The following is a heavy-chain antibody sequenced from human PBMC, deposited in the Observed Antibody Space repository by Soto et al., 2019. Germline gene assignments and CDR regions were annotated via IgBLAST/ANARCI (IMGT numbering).Heavy chain of an antibody. CDR1: GFTFSSYG. J-gene: IGHJ6*02. D-gene: IGHD2-15*01. V-gene: IGHV3-30*03. CDR3: ARDSPPPDYCSGGSCYYYYGMDV. Sequence: GGSLRLSCAASGFTFSSYGMHWVRQAPGKGLEWVAVISYDGSNKYYADSVKGRFTISRDNSKNTLYLQMNSLRAEDTAVYYCARDSPPPDYCSGGSCYYYYGMDVWGQGTTVTVSS. CDR2: ISYDGSNK.